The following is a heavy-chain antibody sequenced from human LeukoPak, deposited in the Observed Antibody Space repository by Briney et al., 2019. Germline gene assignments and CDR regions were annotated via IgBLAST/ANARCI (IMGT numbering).Heavy chain of an antibody. CDR2: IYYSGST. V-gene: IGHV4-59*01. Sequence: PSETLSLTCTVSGGSISSYYWSWIRQPPGKGLEWIGYIYYSGSTNHNPSLKSRVTISVDTSKNQFSLKLSSVTAADTAVYYCARAYYETLFDYWGQGILVIVSS. CDR1: GGSISSYY. CDR3: ARAYYETLFDY. J-gene: IGHJ4*02. D-gene: IGHD3-22*01.